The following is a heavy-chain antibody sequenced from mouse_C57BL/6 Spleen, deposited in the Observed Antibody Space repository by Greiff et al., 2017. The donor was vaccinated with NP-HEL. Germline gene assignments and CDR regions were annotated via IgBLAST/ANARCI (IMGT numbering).Heavy chain of an antibody. CDR2: IYPGSGNT. CDR3: AREDDGYSYYFDY. D-gene: IGHD2-3*01. V-gene: IGHV1-76*01. CDR1: GYTFTDYY. Sequence: VKLQESGAELVRPGASVKLSCKASGYTFTDYYINWVKQRPGQGLEWIARIYPGSGNTYYNEKFKGKATLTAEKSSSTAYMQLSSLTSEDSAVYFCAREDDGYSYYFDYWGQGTTLTVSS. J-gene: IGHJ2*01.